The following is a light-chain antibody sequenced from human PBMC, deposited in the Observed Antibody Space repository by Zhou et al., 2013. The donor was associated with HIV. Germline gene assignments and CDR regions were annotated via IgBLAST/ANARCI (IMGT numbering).Light chain of an antibody. CDR3: QQRSNWPHT. Sequence: EIVMTQSPATLSVSPGERATLSCRASQSIKSRLAWYQRQPGQAPRLLIYDTSNRATGIPARFSGSGSGTDFTLTISSLEPEDFAVYYCQQRSNWPHTFGQGTKLEIK. V-gene: IGKV3-11*01. CDR1: QSIKSR. CDR2: DTS. J-gene: IGKJ2*01.